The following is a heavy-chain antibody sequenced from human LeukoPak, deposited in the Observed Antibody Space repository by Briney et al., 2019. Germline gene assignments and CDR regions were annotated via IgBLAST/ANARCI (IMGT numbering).Heavy chain of an antibody. CDR2: ISGYNGNT. CDR1: GDTFTRSS. CDR3: ARARYETRIWPKSRYDYYHYMDV. V-gene: IGHV1-18*03. D-gene: IGHD3-3*01. Sequence: ASVKVSCQASGDTFTRSSFTWVRQAPGQGLEWVGWISGYNGNTNYAQKFQGRVTMTTDTSTSTAYMELKSLRSEDMAVYYCARARYETRIWPKSRYDYYHYMDVWGKGTTVTVSS. J-gene: IGHJ6*03.